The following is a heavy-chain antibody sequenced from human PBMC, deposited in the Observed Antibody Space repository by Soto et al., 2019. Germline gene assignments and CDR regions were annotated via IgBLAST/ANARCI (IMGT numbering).Heavy chain of an antibody. D-gene: IGHD1-26*01. CDR1: GFTFTRST. V-gene: IGHV1-58*01. CDR2: IVVGSGNT. CDR3: AAGAWELLPKD. Sequence: QMQLVQSGPEVKKPGTSVKVSCKASGFTFTRSTVQWVRQTRGQRLEWIGWIVVGSGNTNYAQKFQERVIITRDMSTSTAYMELSSLTSEDTAVYYCAAGAWELLPKDWGQGTLVTVSS. J-gene: IGHJ4*02.